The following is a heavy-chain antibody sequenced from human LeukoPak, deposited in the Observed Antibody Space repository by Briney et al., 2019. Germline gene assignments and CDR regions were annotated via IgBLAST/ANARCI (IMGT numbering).Heavy chain of an antibody. J-gene: IGHJ5*02. V-gene: IGHV4-61*10. CDR2: IYYSGST. CDR1: GDSISSGDYY. Sequence: SETLSLTCTVSGDSISSGDYYWSWIRQPAGKGLEWIGYIYYSGSTNYNPSLKSRVTISVDTSKNQFSLKLSSVTAADTAVYYCARGVYGWFDPWGQGTLVTVSS. CDR3: ARGVYGWFDP. D-gene: IGHD3-16*01.